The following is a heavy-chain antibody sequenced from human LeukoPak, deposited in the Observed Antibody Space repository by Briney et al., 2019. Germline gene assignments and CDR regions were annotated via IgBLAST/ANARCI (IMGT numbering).Heavy chain of an antibody. D-gene: IGHD3-3*01. J-gene: IGHJ5*02. CDR2: INTKTGRT. CDR1: GYSFTDYY. CDR3: ARADFFDAGPYLSGP. Sequence: ASVKVSCKTSGYSFTDYYIHWVRQAPGQGLEWMGWINTKTGRTSSARKFQGRVTMTRDPSITPVYMDMAWLTSDDTAIYFCARADFFDAGPYLSGPWGQGTLVAVSS. V-gene: IGHV1-2*02.